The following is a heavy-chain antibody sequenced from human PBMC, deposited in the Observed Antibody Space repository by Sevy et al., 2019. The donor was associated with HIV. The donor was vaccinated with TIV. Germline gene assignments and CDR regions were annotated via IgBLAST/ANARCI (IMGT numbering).Heavy chain of an antibody. Sequence: GESLKISCSASGFIFGTYAMNWVRQAPGKGLEWVSAISGSGGSTYYADSLKGQFTISRDNSKKKLYLQMNSLRAEDTAIYYCAKGDSTFYGMDVWGQGTTVTVSS. CDR2: ISGSGGST. V-gene: IGHV3-23*01. D-gene: IGHD6-13*01. CDR3: AKGDSTFYGMDV. CDR1: GFIFGTYA. J-gene: IGHJ6*02.